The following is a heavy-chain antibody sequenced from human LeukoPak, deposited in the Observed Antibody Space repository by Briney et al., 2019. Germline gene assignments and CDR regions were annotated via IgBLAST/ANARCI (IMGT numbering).Heavy chain of an antibody. Sequence: GASVKVSCKASGYTCTGYYMHCVRQAPGQPPERMGWINPNSGGTNCAQKNQASITMATDTFISTTNMELIRLRSEDTAVTACARTRTGVVGAGTNWFDPWGQGTLVTVSS. CDR1: GYTCTGYY. V-gene: IGHV1-2*02. CDR3: ARTRTGVVGAGTNWFDP. D-gene: IGHD6-13*01. CDR2: INPNSGGT. J-gene: IGHJ5*02.